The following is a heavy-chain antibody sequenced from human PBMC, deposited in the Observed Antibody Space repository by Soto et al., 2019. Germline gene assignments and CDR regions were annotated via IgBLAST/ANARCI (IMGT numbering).Heavy chain of an antibody. CDR2: ISYGGTNK. V-gene: IGHV3-30-3*01. Sequence: QVQLVESGGGVVQPGRSLRLSCAASGFTFSDYAMHWVRQAPGNGLEWVAVISYGGTNKYYVDSVKGRFTISRDKSKKTLYLQMDRLRAEDTAVYYCVTGGKYSSSWYGYFDYWGQGTLVTVSS. CDR3: VTGGKYSSSWYGYFDY. J-gene: IGHJ4*02. D-gene: IGHD6-13*01. CDR1: GFTFSDYA.